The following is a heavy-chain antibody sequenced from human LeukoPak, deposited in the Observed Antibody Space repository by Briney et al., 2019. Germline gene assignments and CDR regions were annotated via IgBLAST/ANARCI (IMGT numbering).Heavy chain of an antibody. V-gene: IGHV4-59*12. D-gene: IGHD3-3*01. CDR3: ARRYDFWSGYPPPLDY. CDR2: IYYSGST. Sequence: SETLSLTCTVSGGSISSYYWSWIRQPPGKGLEWIGYIYYSGSTNYNPSLKSRVTISVDTSKNQFSLKLSSVTAADTAVYYCARRYDFWSGYPPPLDYWDQGTLVTVSS. J-gene: IGHJ4*02. CDR1: GGSISSYY.